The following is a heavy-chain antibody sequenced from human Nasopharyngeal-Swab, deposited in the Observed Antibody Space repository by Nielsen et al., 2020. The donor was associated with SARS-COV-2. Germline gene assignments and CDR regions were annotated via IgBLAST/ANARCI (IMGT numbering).Heavy chain of an antibody. CDR1: GFSFSSYA. CDR2: IYSGGSST. D-gene: IGHD6-13*01. J-gene: IGHJ6*02. Sequence: GSLKISGAASGFSFSSYAMSWVRQAPGKGLEWVSVIYSGGSSTYYADSVKGRFTISRDNSKNTLYLQMNSLRAEDTAVYYCAISAYSSSWYYYYYYGMDVWGQGTTVTVSS. CDR3: AISAYSSSWYYYYYYGMDV. V-gene: IGHV3-23*03.